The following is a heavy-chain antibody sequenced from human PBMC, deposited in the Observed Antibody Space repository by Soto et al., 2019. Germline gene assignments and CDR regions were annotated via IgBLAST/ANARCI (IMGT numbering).Heavy chain of an antibody. V-gene: IGHV1-18*01. CDR1: GYTFTSYG. CDR3: ARVRIAVAGTENWFDP. D-gene: IGHD6-19*01. J-gene: IGHJ5*02. CDR2: ISAYNGNT. Sequence: ASVKVSCKASGYTFTSYGISWVRQAPGQGLEWKGWISAYNGNTNYAQKLQGRVTMTTDTSTSTAYMELRSLRSDDTAVYYCARVRIAVAGTENWFDPWGQGTLVTVSS.